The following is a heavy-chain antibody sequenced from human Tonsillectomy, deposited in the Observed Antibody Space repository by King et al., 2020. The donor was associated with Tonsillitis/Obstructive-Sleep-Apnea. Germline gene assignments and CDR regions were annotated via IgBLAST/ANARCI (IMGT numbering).Heavy chain of an antibody. CDR3: ATRVFYCSSNSCYTEFDY. Sequence: VQLVESGAEVKKPGESLRISCKGSGYSFTSYWISWVRRMPGKGLEWRGRIDPSDSYTNYSPSFQGHVTISADKSISTAYLQWSSLKASDTAMYYCATRVFYCSSNSCYTEFDYWGQGTLVTVSS. D-gene: IGHD2-2*02. CDR2: IDPSDSYT. V-gene: IGHV5-10-1*01. J-gene: IGHJ4*02. CDR1: GYSFTSYW.